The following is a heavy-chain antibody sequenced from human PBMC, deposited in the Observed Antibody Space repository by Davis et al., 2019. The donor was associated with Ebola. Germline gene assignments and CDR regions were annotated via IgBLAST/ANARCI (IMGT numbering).Heavy chain of an antibody. D-gene: IGHD6-13*01. CDR3: AKRKYSSSWYVDSGMDV. CDR2: IYHSGST. J-gene: IGHJ6*02. Sequence: SETLSLTCTVSGGSISSSSYYWGWIRQPPGKGLEWIGEIYHSGSTNYNPSLKSRVTISVDKSKNQFSLKLSSVTAADTAVYYCAKRKYSSSWYVDSGMDVWGQGTTVTVSS. CDR1: GGSISSSSYY. V-gene: IGHV4-39*07.